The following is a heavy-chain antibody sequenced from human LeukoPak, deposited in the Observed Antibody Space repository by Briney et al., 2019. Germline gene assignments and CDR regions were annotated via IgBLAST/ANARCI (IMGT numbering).Heavy chain of an antibody. Sequence: SETLSLTCTVSGYSISSGYYWGWIRQPPGKGLEWIGTIYHSGGTYYNPSLKSRVTISVDTSKNQFSLKLSSVTAADTAVHYCARSAVAGTRSFDYWGQGTLVTVSS. CDR3: ARSAVAGTRSFDY. CDR1: GYSISSGYY. V-gene: IGHV4-38-2*02. J-gene: IGHJ4*02. CDR2: IYHSGGT. D-gene: IGHD6-19*01.